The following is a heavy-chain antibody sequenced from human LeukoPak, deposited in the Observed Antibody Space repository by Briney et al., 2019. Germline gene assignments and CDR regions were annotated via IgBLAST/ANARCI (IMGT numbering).Heavy chain of an antibody. V-gene: IGHV4-59*12. CDR3: ARMTTVTKFFDY. CDR1: GGSISSYY. Sequence: PSETLSLTCTVSGGSISSYYWSWIRQPPGKGLEWIGYIYNSGTINYNPSLKSRVTISVDTSKNQFSLKLSSVTAADTAVYYCARMTTVTKFFDYWGQGTLVTVSS. CDR2: IYNSGTI. D-gene: IGHD4-17*01. J-gene: IGHJ4*02.